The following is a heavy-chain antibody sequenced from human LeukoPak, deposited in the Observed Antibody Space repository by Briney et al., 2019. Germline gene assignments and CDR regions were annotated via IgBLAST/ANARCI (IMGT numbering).Heavy chain of an antibody. Sequence: GGSLRLSCAASGFTFDDYAMNWVRQGPGKGLEGVAGINLNGVDTDYAGSVRGRFTISRDNAKNSLHLQMNSLTVEDTAFYYCARVRGGATTDYWGQGTLVTVSS. CDR1: GFTFDDYA. V-gene: IGHV3-20*04. D-gene: IGHD1-26*01. CDR2: INLNGVDT. CDR3: ARVRGGATTDY. J-gene: IGHJ4*02.